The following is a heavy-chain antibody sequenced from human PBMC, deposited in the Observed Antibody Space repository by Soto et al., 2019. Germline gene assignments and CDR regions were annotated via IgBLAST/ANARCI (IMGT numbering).Heavy chain of an antibody. D-gene: IGHD6-13*01. CDR1: GFTFSSYG. V-gene: IGHV3-33*01. CDR3: ARVGSSWYPFDY. CDR2: IWYDGSNK. J-gene: IGHJ4*02. Sequence: PGGSLRLSCAASGFTFSSYGMHWVRQAPGKGLEWVAVIWYDGSNKYYADSVKGRFTISRDNSKNTLYLQMNSLRAEDTAVYYCARVGSSWYPFDYWGQGTLVTVSS.